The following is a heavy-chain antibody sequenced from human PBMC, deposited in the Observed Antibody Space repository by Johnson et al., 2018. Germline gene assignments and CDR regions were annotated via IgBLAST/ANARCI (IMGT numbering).Heavy chain of an antibody. CDR2: IRSKAYGGTT. V-gene: IGHV3-49*03. CDR3: TRELLKTHDAFDI. CDR1: GFTFGDYA. Sequence: VQLVQSGGGLVQPGRSLRLSCTAFGFTFGDYAMSWFRQAPGKGLEWVGFIRSKAYGGTTEYAASVKGRFIISRDDSKSIAYLQMNSLKTEDTAVYSCTRELLKTHDAFDIWGQGTMVTVSS. J-gene: IGHJ3*02. D-gene: IGHD2/OR15-2a*01.